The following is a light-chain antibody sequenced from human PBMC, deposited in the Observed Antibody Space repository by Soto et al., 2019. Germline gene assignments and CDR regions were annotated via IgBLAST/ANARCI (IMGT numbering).Light chain of an antibody. J-gene: IGLJ3*02. CDR3: LLYYGGAQLV. Sequence: QAVVTQEPSLTVSPGGTVTLTCASSTGAVTIGNYPSWFQQKPGQTPRTLIYTTNSRHSWTPARVSGSLLGDKAALTLSGVQPEADADYYCLLYYGGAQLVFGGGTKLTVL. V-gene: IGLV7-43*01. CDR1: TGAVTIGNY. CDR2: TTN.